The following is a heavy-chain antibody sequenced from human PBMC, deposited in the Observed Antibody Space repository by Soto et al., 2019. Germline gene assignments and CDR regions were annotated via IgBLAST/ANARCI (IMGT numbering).Heavy chain of an antibody. CDR3: ATVGTGSYNWFDP. J-gene: IGHJ5*02. CDR2: INRDGTAT. Sequence: EVQLVESGGGLVQPGGSLRLSCAASGFTFTGNWMHWVRQGPGKGLVWVARINRDGTATTYADSVTGRFTISRDNSKNTRYLQMNSLGAEDTAVYYCATVGTGSYNWFDPWGQGTMVTVSS. CDR1: GFTFTGNW. V-gene: IGHV3-74*01. D-gene: IGHD1-26*01.